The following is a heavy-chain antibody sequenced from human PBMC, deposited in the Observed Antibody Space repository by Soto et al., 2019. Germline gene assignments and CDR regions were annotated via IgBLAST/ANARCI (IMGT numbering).Heavy chain of an antibody. CDR1: GFTFDDYA. CDR3: AEYGGEQLAGWFDP. D-gene: IGHD6-13*01. V-gene: IGHV3-9*01. CDR2: ISWNSGSI. J-gene: IGHJ5*02. Sequence: EVQLVESGGGLVQPGRSLRLSCAASGFTFDDYAMHWVRQAPGKGLEWVSGISWNSGSIGYADSVKGRFTISRDNAKIYLYMQMNNLGVGDTASYDWAEYGGEQLAGWFDPWGQGTLVTVSS.